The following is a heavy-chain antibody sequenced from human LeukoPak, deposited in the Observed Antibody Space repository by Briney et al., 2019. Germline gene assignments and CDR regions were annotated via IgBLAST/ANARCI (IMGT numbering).Heavy chain of an antibody. Sequence: GGSLRLSCAASGFTFNNYAMHWVRQAPGKGLEWVAVISYDGSNKYYADSVKGRFTISRDNSKNTLSLQMNSLRAEDTAFYYCAKAELGVDTFFDYWGQGTLVTVSS. J-gene: IGHJ4*02. CDR2: ISYDGSNK. V-gene: IGHV3-30-3*01. CDR1: GFTFNNYA. CDR3: AKAELGVDTFFDY. D-gene: IGHD3-3*01.